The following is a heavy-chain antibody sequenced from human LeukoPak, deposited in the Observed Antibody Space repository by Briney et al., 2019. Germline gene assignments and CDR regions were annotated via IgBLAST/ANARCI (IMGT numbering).Heavy chain of an antibody. D-gene: IGHD6-19*01. CDR2: INPNSGGT. CDR1: GYTSTGYY. Sequence: SEKVSCKASGYTSTGYYMHWVRQAPGQGLEWMGWINPNSGGTNYAQKFQGRVTMTRDTSISTAYMELSRLRSDDTAVYYCARENSSGWYFWFDPWGQGTLVTVSS. J-gene: IGHJ5*02. CDR3: ARENSSGWYFWFDP. V-gene: IGHV1-2*02.